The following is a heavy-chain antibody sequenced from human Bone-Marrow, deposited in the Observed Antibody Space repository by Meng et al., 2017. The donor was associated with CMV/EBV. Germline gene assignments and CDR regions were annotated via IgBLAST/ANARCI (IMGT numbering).Heavy chain of an antibody. CDR2: IYYSGST. V-gene: IGHV4-31*03. CDR3: ARDRTEQQLGINPYYYYGMDV. CDR1: GGSISSGGYY. Sequence: SETLSLTCTVSGGSISSGGYYWSWIRQHPGKGLEWIGYIYYSGSTYYNPSLKSRVTISVDTSKNQFSLKLSSVTAADTAVYYCARDRTEQQLGINPYYYYGMDVWGQGTKVTLS. J-gene: IGHJ6*02. D-gene: IGHD6-13*01.